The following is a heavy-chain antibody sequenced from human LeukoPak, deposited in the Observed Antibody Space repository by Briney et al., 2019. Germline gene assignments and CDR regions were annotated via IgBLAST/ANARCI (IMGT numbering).Heavy chain of an antibody. V-gene: IGHV3-23*01. Sequence: GGSLRLSCAASGFTFSDYYMSWIRQAPGKGLEWVSTISGSGDSTYYADSVKGRFTISRDNSRDTLYLQMSSVRVDDTAVYYCARDRGRYYDSRGFYWGYYFDSWGQGILVTVST. CDR2: ISGSGDST. CDR1: GFTFSDYY. D-gene: IGHD3-22*01. J-gene: IGHJ4*02. CDR3: ARDRGRYYDSRGFYWGYYFDS.